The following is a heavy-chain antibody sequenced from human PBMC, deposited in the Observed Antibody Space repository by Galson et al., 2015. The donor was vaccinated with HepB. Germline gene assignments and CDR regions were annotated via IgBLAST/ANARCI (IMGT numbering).Heavy chain of an antibody. D-gene: IGHD4-17*01. CDR1: GYTFTGYY. Sequence: SVKVSCKASGYTFTGYYMHWVRQAPGQGLEWMGWINPNSGGTNYAQKFQGWVTMTRDTSISTAYMELSRLRSDDTAVYYCARQSYGDYPYFDYWGQGTLVTVSS. V-gene: IGHV1-2*04. CDR2: INPNSGGT. CDR3: ARQSYGDYPYFDY. J-gene: IGHJ4*02.